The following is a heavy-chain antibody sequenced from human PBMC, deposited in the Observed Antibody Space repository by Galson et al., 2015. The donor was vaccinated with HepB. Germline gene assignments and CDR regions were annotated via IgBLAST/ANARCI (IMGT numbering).Heavy chain of an antibody. V-gene: IGHV3-73*01. Sequence: SLRLSCAASGFTFSGSAMHWVRQASGKGLEWVGRIRSKANSYATAYAASLKGRFTISRDDSKNTAYLQMNSLKTEDTAVYFCGRDFFRVGFQFDFGLDVWGQGTTVAVSS. J-gene: IGHJ6*02. CDR1: GFTFSGSA. CDR3: GRDFFRVGFQFDFGLDV. D-gene: IGHD3-3*01. CDR2: IRSKANSYAT.